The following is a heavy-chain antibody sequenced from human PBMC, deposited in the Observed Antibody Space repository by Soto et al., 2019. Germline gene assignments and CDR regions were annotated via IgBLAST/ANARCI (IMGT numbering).Heavy chain of an antibody. CDR2: IDPSDSYT. D-gene: IGHD6-25*01. J-gene: IGHJ3*02. CDR1: GHSFASYW. CDR3: ARLRLQPGFGAFDI. Sequence: ESLKLSFKGSGHSFASYWIIWVRQMPGKGLEWMGRIDPSDSYTNYSPSFQGHVTISADKSISTAYRQWRSLKASDTAMYYCARLRLQPGFGAFDIWGQGTMVTVSS. V-gene: IGHV5-10-1*01.